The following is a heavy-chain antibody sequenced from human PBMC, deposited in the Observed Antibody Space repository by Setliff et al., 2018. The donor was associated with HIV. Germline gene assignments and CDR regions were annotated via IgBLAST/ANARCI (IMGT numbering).Heavy chain of an antibody. V-gene: IGHV4-39*01. CDR1: GGSISSVNW. J-gene: IGHJ6*04. Sequence: SETLSLTCAVSGGSISSVNWWSWIRQPPGKGLEWIASVYYSGGSYYNPSLKTRITLSVDMSKDQFSLRLTSVSAADTAVYYCAKKYSDFWSGQTDVWDKGTTVTVSS. CDR2: VYYSGGS. CDR3: AKKYSDFWSGQTDV. D-gene: IGHD3-3*01.